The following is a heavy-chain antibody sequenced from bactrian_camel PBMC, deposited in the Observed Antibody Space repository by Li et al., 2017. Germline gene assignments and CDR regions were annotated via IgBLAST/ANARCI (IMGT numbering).Heavy chain of an antibody. Sequence: HVQLVESGGGLVQPGGSLWLSCAGSGYTGGSYCLAWFRQAPGNKREGVAAISASSGSRYYADSVKGRFTVSRDNNKNTLYLQMSSLKSEDTAMYYCAAVVRLCGGSWNVLARYDYWGQGTQVTVS. D-gene: IGHD6*01. CDR2: ISASSGSR. V-gene: IGHV3S1*01. CDR1: GYTGGSYC. CDR3: AAVVRLCGGSWNVLARYDY. J-gene: IGHJ4*01.